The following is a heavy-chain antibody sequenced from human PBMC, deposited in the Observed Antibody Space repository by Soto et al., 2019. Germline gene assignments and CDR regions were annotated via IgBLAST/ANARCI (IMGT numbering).Heavy chain of an antibody. J-gene: IGHJ6*03. CDR1: GGSISSSSYY. V-gene: IGHV4-39*01. D-gene: IGHD4-17*01. Sequence: SETLSLTCTVSGGSISSSSYYWGWIRQPPGKGLEWIGSIYYSGSTYYNPSLRSRVTISVDTSKNQFSLKLSSVTAADTAVYYCARQDGDYDSYYYYYMDVWGKGTTVTVSS. CDR2: IYYSGST. CDR3: ARQDGDYDSYYYYYMDV.